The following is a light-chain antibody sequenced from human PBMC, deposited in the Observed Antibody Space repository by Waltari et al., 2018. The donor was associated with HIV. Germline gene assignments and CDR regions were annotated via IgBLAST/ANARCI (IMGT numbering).Light chain of an antibody. CDR3: CSYAGSSWV. J-gene: IGLJ3*02. CDR2: DGS. CDR1: SSDVGGYNY. V-gene: IGLV2-11*01. Sequence: QSALTQPRSVSGSPGQSVTLSCTGTSSDVGGYNYLSWYQQHPGKAPKLMIYDGSKRPSGVPDRFSGSKSGNTASLTISGLQAEDEADYYCCSYAGSSWVFGGGTKLTVL.